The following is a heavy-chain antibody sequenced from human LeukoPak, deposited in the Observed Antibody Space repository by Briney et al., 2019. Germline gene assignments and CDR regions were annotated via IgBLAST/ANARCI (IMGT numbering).Heavy chain of an antibody. J-gene: IGHJ4*02. D-gene: IGHD3-16*01. CDR1: GGSISSSSYY. V-gene: IGHV4-39*01. CDR3: ARGIANVYYYSYYFDY. Sequence: KASETLSLTCTVSGGSISSSSYYWGWIRQPPGKGLEWTGSIYYSGSTYYNPSLKSRVTISVDTSKNQFSLKLSSVTAADTAVYYCARGIANVYYYSYYFDYWGQGTLVTVSS. CDR2: IYYSGST.